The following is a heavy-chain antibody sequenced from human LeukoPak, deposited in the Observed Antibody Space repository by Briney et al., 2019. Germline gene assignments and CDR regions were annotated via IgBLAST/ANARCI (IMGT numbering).Heavy chain of an antibody. CDR3: ARRTGKGDAFDI. CDR2: INSDGSST. Sequence: GGSLRLSCAASGFTFSSYWMHWVRQAPGKGLVWVSRINSDGSSTSYADSVKGRFTISRDNAKNTLYLQMNSLRAEDTTVYYCARRTGKGDAFDIWGQGTMVTVSS. V-gene: IGHV3-74*01. D-gene: IGHD1-1*01. J-gene: IGHJ3*02. CDR1: GFTFSSYW.